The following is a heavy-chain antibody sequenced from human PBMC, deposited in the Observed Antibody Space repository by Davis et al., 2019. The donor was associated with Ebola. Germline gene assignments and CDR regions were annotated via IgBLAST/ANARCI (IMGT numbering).Heavy chain of an antibody. D-gene: IGHD5-12*01. CDR3: AKDKGSGYYNEANMNNFYYYYAMDV. J-gene: IGHJ6*04. CDR2: ISWHTVKT. Sequence: GGSLRLSCEASGFTFGDYAMPWVRPPPGQGLEWVASISWHTVKTGYSDSVKVRFTISRDNAKKSLYLEMNNVKLEDAASYYCAKDKGSGYYNEANMNNFYYYYAMDVWGKGTTVTVSS. CDR1: GFTFGDYA. V-gene: IGHV3-9*01.